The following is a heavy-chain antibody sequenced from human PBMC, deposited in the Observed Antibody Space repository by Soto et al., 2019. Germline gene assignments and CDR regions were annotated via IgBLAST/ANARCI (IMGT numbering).Heavy chain of an antibody. Sequence: QVQLQESGPGLVKPSETLSLTSTVSGGSISSYYWSWIRHPPGKGLEWIGHIYYSGSTNYNPSLKSRVTVSVDTAKNHFSLNLSSVAAADTAVYYCGCSSSLGFEPWGRVTLVAVSS. CDR3: GCSSSLGFEP. D-gene: IGHD6-6*01. CDR1: GGSISSYY. CDR2: IYYSGST. V-gene: IGHV4-59*01. J-gene: IGHJ2*01.